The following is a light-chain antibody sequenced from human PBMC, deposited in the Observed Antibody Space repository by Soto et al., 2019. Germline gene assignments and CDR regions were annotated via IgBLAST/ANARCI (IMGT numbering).Light chain of an antibody. CDR3: HRRSHWPPGST. J-gene: IGKJ5*01. Sequence: EIVLTQSPATLSLSPGERATLSCRASQSVSRDLAWYQQKLGQAPRLLIYDASKRATGIPARFSGSGSGTDFTLTISSLEPEDFAVYYCHRRSHWPPGSTFGQGTRLEIK. V-gene: IGKV3-11*01. CDR1: QSVSRD. CDR2: DAS.